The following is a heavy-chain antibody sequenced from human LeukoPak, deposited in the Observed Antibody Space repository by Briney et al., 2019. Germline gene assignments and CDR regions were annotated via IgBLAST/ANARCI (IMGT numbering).Heavy chain of an antibody. J-gene: IGHJ4*02. CDR2: IIGAGGVT. V-gene: IGHV3-23*01. Sequence: PGGSLRLSCAVSGFTYSNYAMSWVRQAPGKGLEWVSGIIGAGGVTYYADSVRGRFTISRDNSKNTLYLQMNSLRAEDTAVFCCAKMSPGGTRFYFDSWGQGTLVTVSS. CDR3: AKMSPGGTRFYFDS. CDR1: GFTYSNYA. D-gene: IGHD3/OR15-3a*01.